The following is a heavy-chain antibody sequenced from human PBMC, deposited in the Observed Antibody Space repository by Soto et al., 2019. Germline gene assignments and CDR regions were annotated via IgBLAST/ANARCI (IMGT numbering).Heavy chain of an antibody. CDR3: ARTTDSSGYFQFWFDP. CDR2: IHYSGST. D-gene: IGHD3-22*01. CDR1: GGSFSSGAYY. V-gene: IGHV4-31*03. J-gene: IGHJ5*02. Sequence: SLTCTVSGGSFSSGAYYWSWIRQFPGKELEWIGYIHYSGSTYYNPSLESRVTISVDTSKNQFSLTLSSVTAADTAVYYCARTTDSSGYFQFWFDPWGLGTLVTVSS.